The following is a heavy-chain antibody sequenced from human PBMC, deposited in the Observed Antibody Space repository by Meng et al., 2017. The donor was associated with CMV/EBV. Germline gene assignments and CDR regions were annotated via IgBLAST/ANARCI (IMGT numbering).Heavy chain of an antibody. J-gene: IGHJ4*02. D-gene: IGHD5-18*01. CDR2: ISGSGGST. V-gene: IGHV3-23*01. Sequence: SGFTVSSDAMSWVRQAPGKGLEWVSAISGSGGSTYYADSVKGRFTISRDNSKNTLYLQMNSLRAEDTAVYYCASPMQGYSYGSGYHYWGQGTLVTVSS. CDR1: GFTVSSDA. CDR3: ASPMQGYSYGSGYHY.